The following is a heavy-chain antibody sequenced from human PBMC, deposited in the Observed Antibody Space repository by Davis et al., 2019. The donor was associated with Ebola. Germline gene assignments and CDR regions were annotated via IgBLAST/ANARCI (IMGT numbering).Heavy chain of an antibody. CDR2: MNPNNGNT. CDR3: ARNPLRFLEWLYDWAYGMDV. J-gene: IGHJ6*02. D-gene: IGHD3-3*01. V-gene: IGHV1-18*01. CDR1: GGTFSSYA. Sequence: ASVKVSCKASGGTFSSYAISWVRQATGQGLEWMGWMNPNNGNTKYAQRLQGRVTMTTDTSTSTAYMELRSLRSDDTAVYYCARNPLRFLEWLYDWAYGMDVWGQGTTVTVSS.